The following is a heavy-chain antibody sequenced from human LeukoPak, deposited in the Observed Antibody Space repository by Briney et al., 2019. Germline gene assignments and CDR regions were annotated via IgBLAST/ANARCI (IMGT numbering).Heavy chain of an antibody. Sequence: PGGSLRLSCAASGFTFSSYSMNWVRQAPGKGLEWVSSISSSSSYVYYADSVKGRFTISRDNAKNSLYLQMNSLRAEDTAVYYCARDPSYSSSWDELYYFDYWGQGTLVTVSS. J-gene: IGHJ4*02. V-gene: IGHV3-21*01. D-gene: IGHD6-13*01. CDR1: GFTFSSYS. CDR3: ARDPSYSSSWDELYYFDY. CDR2: ISSSSSYV.